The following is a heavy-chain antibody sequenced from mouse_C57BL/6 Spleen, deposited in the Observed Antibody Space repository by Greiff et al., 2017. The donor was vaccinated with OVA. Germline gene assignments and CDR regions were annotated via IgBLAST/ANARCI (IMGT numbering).Heavy chain of an antibody. Sequence: VQLQQSGPGLVQPSQSLTITCTASGFSFTSYGVHWVRQSPGKGLEWLGVICPGGSTAYNAAFMTRLSITTDNTKSQVVFKRNSQQDDDSAIYDGAKNWGGAYAMGYWGQGTSVTVSS. V-gene: IGHV2-5*01. CDR2: ICPGGST. J-gene: IGHJ4*01. CDR3: AKNWGGAYAMGY. CDR1: GFSFTSYG.